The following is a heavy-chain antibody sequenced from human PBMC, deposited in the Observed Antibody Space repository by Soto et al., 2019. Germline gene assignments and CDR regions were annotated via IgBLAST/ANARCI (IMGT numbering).Heavy chain of an antibody. Sequence: VQLVQSGDEVKKHGASVKVSCKASGYIFVNYGIAWVRQAPGQGLEWMGWISPYTGNTHSATKVQGRLSMTTDRATSTAQMDLGSLTSDDTAVYYCVMVDNYVTPTPQDVWGQGTTVTVSS. CDR3: VMVDNYVTPTPQDV. J-gene: IGHJ6*02. D-gene: IGHD3-16*01. V-gene: IGHV1-18*01. CDR2: ISPYTGNT. CDR1: GYIFVNYG.